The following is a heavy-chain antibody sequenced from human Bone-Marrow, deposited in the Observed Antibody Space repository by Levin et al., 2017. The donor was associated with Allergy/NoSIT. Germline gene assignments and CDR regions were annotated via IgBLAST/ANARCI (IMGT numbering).Heavy chain of an antibody. Sequence: GESLKISCVASGYTFSDDWMHWVRQAPGKGLVWVSGLDGGGSNTRHADSVKGRFTIARDNAKNTLYLQMNSLRAEDTAVYYCGRDTRPKKDIIVIPGAPGIDSWGQGTLVSVSS. J-gene: IGHJ5*01. CDR2: LDGGGSNT. CDR3: GRDTRPKKDIIVIPGAPGIDS. V-gene: IGHV3-74*01. CDR1: GYTFSDDW. D-gene: IGHD2-2*01.